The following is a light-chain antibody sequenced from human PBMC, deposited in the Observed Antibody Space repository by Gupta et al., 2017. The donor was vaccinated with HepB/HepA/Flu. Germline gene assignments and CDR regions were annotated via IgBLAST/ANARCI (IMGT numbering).Light chain of an antibody. Sequence: QSVLTQPPSASGTPGQRVTISCSGSNSNIGSNYVYWYQQFPGTAPKLLIYRTNQRPSGVPDRFSGSKSGTSASLAISGLRSDDESDYHCATWDDSLSGPVFGGGTKLTVL. J-gene: IGLJ3*02. V-gene: IGLV1-47*01. CDR2: RTN. CDR3: ATWDDSLSGPV. CDR1: NSNIGSNY.